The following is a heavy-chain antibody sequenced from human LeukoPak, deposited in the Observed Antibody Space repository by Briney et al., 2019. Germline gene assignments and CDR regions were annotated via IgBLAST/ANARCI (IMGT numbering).Heavy chain of an antibody. CDR2: IYSTGST. V-gene: IGHV4-4*07. D-gene: IGHD6-25*01. Sequence: PSETLSLTCTVSGGSISSYYWSWIRQPAGKGLEWIGRIYSTGSTNYNPSLKSRVTMSVDTSKNQFSLRLRSVTAADTAVYFCAREGGDPRWLDPWGQGTLVTVSS. CDR3: AREGGDPRWLDP. CDR1: GGSISSYY. J-gene: IGHJ5*02.